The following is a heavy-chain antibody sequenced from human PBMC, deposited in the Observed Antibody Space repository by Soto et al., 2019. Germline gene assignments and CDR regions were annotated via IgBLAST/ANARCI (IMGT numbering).Heavy chain of an antibody. J-gene: IGHJ6*03. CDR2: ISGSGGTT. CDR3: AKGSSHYYYYYMDV. V-gene: IGHV3-23*01. Sequence: PGGSLRLSCVVSGFTFSSYAMNWVRQAPGKGLEWVSAISGSGGTTYYADSVKGRFTISRDNSKNTLYLQMDSLRAEDMAVYYCAKGSSHYYYYYMDVWDKGTTVTVSS. CDR1: GFTFSSYA. D-gene: IGHD2-15*01.